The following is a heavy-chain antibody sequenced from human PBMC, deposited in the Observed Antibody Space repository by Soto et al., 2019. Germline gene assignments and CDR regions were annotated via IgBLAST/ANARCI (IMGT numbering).Heavy chain of an antibody. CDR1: GGSISSYY. CDR3: ARDINQYSYGPLLDY. CDR2: IYYSGST. D-gene: IGHD5-18*01. J-gene: IGHJ4*02. V-gene: IGHV4-59*01. Sequence: SETLSLTCTVSGGSISSYYWSWIRQPPGKGLEWIGYIYYSGSTNYNPSLKSRVTISVDTSKNQFSLKLSSVTAADTAVYYCARDINQYSYGPLLDYWGQGTLVTVSS.